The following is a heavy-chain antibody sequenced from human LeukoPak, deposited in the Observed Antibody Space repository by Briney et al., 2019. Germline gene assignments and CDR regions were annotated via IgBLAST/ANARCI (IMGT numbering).Heavy chain of an antibody. CDR2: ISSSGSTI. CDR3: ARVPRKYSSGAYYFDY. Sequence: AGGSLRLSCAASGFTFSDYYMSWIRQAPGKGLEWVSYISSSGSTIYYADSVKGRFTISRDNAKNSLYLQMNSLRAEDTAVYYCARVPRKYSSGAYYFDYWGQGTLVTVSS. CDR1: GFTFSDYY. D-gene: IGHD6-19*01. V-gene: IGHV3-11*01. J-gene: IGHJ4*02.